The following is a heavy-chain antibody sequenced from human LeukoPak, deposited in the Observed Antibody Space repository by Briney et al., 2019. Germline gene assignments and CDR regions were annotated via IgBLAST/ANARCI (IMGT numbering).Heavy chain of an antibody. J-gene: IGHJ6*02. CDR3: ATQGMVTPYYYYGMDV. D-gene: IGHD5-18*01. CDR1: GFTFSSYE. CDR2: ISSSGSTI. Sequence: PGGSLRLSCAASGFTFSSYEMNWVRQAPGKGLEWVSYISSSGSTIYYADSVKGRFTISRDNAKNSLYLQMNSLRAEDTAVYYCATQGMVTPYYYYGMDVWGQGTTVTVSS. V-gene: IGHV3-48*03.